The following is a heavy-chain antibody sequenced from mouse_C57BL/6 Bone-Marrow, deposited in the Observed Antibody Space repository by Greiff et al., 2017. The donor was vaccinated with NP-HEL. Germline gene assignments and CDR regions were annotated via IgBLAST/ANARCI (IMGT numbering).Heavy chain of an antibody. D-gene: IGHD2-1*01. V-gene: IGHV1-50*01. J-gene: IGHJ3*01. Sequence: VQLQQPGAELVKPGASVKLSCKASGYTFTSYWMQWVKQRPGQGLEWIGEIDPSDSYTNYNQKFKGKATLTVDTSSSTAYMQLTSLASEDSAVYYCARPSLLWFAYWGQGTLVTVSA. CDR3: ARPSLLWFAY. CDR1: GYTFTSYW. CDR2: IDPSDSYT.